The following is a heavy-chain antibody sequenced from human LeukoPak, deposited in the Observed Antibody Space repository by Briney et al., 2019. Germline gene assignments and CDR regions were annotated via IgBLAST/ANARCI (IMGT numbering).Heavy chain of an antibody. CDR1: GFTFSSYA. D-gene: IGHD1-1*01. CDR3: ARVGLERRGGYYYYYMDV. CDR2: ISYDGSNK. J-gene: IGHJ6*03. V-gene: IGHV3-30*14. Sequence: GGSLRLTCAASGFTFSSYAMHWVRQAPGKGLEWVAVISYDGSNKYYANSVKGRFTISRDNSKNTLYLQMGSLRAEDMAVYYCARVGLERRGGYYYYYMDVWGKGTTVTISS.